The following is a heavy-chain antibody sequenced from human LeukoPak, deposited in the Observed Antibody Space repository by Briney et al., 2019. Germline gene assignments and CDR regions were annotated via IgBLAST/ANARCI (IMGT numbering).Heavy chain of an antibody. CDR2: INWNGGST. Sequence: GGSLRLSCAASGFTFDDYGMSWVRQAPGKGLERVSGINWNGGSTGYADSVKGRFTISRDNAKNSLYLQMNSLRAEDTALYYCARVGEGGNYYSARMDVWGKGTTVTISS. J-gene: IGHJ6*04. CDR3: ARVGEGGNYYSARMDV. D-gene: IGHD1-26*01. CDR1: GFTFDDYG. V-gene: IGHV3-20*04.